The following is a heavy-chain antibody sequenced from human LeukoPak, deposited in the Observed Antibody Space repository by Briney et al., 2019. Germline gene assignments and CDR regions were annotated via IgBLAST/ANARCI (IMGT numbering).Heavy chain of an antibody. CDR2: VSTSGST. D-gene: IGHD4-23*01. CDR3: ARANSRNDAFDI. V-gene: IGHV4-61*02. J-gene: IGHJ3*02. Sequence: PSETLSLTCTISGTSITSDSYYWSWVRQPAGKGLEWIGRVSTSGSTDYNPSLKSRVTISVDTSKNQFSLKLSSVTAADTAVYYCARANSRNDAFDIWGQGTMVTVSS. CDR1: GTSITSDSYY.